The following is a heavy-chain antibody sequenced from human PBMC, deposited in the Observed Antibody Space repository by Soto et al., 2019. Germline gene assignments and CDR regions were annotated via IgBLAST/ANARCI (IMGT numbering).Heavy chain of an antibody. CDR3: ERVGAYCSGTSCSGF. J-gene: IGHJ4*02. Sequence: PSETLSLTCAVYGGSLTGYYWSWIRQPPGKGLEWIGEINHSGITKYRPSLKSRVTMSADTSKNQFSLKLRSVTAADTAVYYCERVGAYCSGTSCSGFWGPGTLVTVYS. CDR1: GGSLTGYY. CDR2: INHSGIT. D-gene: IGHD2-15*01. V-gene: IGHV4-34*01.